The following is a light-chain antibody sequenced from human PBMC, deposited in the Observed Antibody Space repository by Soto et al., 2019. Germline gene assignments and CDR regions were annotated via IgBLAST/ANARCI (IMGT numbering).Light chain of an antibody. CDR2: GAS. J-gene: IGKJ1*01. CDR3: QQYGSSPWT. Sequence: EIVLTQSPGTLSLSPGERATLSCRASQSVSSSYLAWYQQKPGQAPRPLIYGASSRAIGIPDRFSGSGSGTDFTLTISRPEPEDFAVYYCQQYGSSPWTFGQGTKEDIK. CDR1: QSVSSSY. V-gene: IGKV3-20*01.